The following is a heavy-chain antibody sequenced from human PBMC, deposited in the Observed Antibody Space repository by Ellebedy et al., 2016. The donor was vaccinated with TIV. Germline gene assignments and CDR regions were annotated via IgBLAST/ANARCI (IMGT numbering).Heavy chain of an antibody. Sequence: GESLKIPCSASGFTFSGYYMSWFRQAPGKGPVWVSYISYRGDLMYYADSVKGGFTTSRDNAEHSLYLQMNSLRADDTAVYYRAEGPATYCGGGTCYLIYWGQGTLVTVSS. CDR3: AEGPATYCGGGTCYLIY. D-gene: IGHD2-15*01. V-gene: IGHV3-11*01. CDR1: GFTFSGYY. CDR2: ISYRGDLM. J-gene: IGHJ4*02.